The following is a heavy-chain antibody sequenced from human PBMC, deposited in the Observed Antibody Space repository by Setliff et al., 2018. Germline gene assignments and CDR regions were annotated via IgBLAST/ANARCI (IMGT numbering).Heavy chain of an antibody. Sequence: SVKVSCKASGGTFINYAISWVRQAPGQGLEWMGGIIPIFGTANYAQKFQGRVTITADESTSTAYMELSSLRSEDTAVYYCARVSRTIVAARGFDYWGQRTLVTVPQ. CDR2: IIPIFGTA. D-gene: IGHD1-26*01. J-gene: IGHJ4*02. V-gene: IGHV1-69*13. CDR3: ARVSRTIVAARGFDY. CDR1: GGTFINYA.